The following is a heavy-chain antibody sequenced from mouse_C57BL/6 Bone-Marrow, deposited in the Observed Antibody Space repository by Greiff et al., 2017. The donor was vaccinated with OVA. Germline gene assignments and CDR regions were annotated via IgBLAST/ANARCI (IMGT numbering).Heavy chain of an antibody. Sequence: QVQLQQPGAELVKPGASVKLSCKASGYTFTSYWMHWVKQRPGQGLEWIGMIHPNSGSTKYNEKFKSKARLTVDKSSSTAYMQLSSLTSEDSAVYYGARSYYGSSNWYFDVWGTGTTVTVSS. V-gene: IGHV1-64*01. D-gene: IGHD1-1*01. CDR2: IHPNSGST. CDR1: GYTFTSYW. J-gene: IGHJ1*03. CDR3: ARSYYGSSNWYFDV.